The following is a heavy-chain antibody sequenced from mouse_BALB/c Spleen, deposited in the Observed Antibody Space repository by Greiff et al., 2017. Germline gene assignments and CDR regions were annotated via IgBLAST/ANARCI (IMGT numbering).Heavy chain of an antibody. CDR2: ISYSGST. D-gene: IGHD2-4*01. J-gene: IGHJ3*01. CDR1: GDSITSGY. V-gene: IGHV3-8*02. CDR3: AREENDYDVFAY. Sequence: EVKVEESGPSLVKPSQTLSLTCSVTGDSITSGYWNWIRKFPGNKLEYMGYISYSGSTYYNPSLKSRISITRDTSKNQYYLQLNSVTTEDTATYYCAREENDYDVFAYWGQGTLVTVSA.